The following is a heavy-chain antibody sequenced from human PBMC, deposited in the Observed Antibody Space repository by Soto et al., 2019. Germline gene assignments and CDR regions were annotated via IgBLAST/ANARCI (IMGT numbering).Heavy chain of an antibody. CDR2: MSPKSGNT. D-gene: IGHD3-16*01. Sequence: QVLLVQSGAAVKKPGASVNVSCKASGYTFTDYDINWVRQATGQGPEWMGWMSPKSGNTGYAKKFQGRVTMTRDTSINTAYMELTSLTSEDTVVYYCSRGEGELRHWCEGTLVTDSS. CDR3: SRGEGELRH. J-gene: IGHJ4*02. CDR1: GYTFTDYD. V-gene: IGHV1-8*01.